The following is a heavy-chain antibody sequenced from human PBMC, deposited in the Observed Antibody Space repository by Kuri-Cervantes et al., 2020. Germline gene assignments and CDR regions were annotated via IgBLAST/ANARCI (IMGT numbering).Heavy chain of an antibody. J-gene: IGHJ5*02. CDR3: AAESLGSVRPGFDP. CDR1: GGTFNNYA. D-gene: IGHD3-16*01. CDR2: IVVGSGNT. Sequence: SVKVSCKASGGTFNNYAISWVRQAPGQGLEWIGWIVVGSGNTNYAQKFQERVTITRDMSTSTAYMELSSLRSEDTAVYYCAAESLGSVRPGFDPWGQGTLVTVSS. V-gene: IGHV1-58*02.